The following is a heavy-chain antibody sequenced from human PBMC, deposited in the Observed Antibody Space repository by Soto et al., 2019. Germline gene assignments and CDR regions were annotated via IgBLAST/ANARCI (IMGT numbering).Heavy chain of an antibody. CDR1: GGSFSGYY. CDR3: ARVFCTNGVCYFPRSRYGMDV. V-gene: IGHV4-34*01. D-gene: IGHD2-8*01. Sequence: SETLSLTCAVYGGSFSGYYWIWIRQPPGKGLEWIGKINHSGSTNYNPSLKSRITITEDTSKNFFSLKLSSVTAADTAVYYCARVFCTNGVCYFPRSRYGMDVWGQGTTVT. CDR2: INHSGST. J-gene: IGHJ6*02.